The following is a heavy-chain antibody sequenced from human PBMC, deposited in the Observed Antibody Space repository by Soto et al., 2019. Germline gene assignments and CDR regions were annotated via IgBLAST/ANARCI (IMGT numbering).Heavy chain of an antibody. J-gene: IGHJ6*02. CDR2: IWYDGSKK. Sequence: QVQLVESGGGVVQPGRSLRLSCVASGFTLSSYGMHWVRQAPGKGLEWLAVIWYDGSKKYYADSVKGRITISRDNSKNTLYLQMNSLRGEDTAVYYCARDVGYSYGLYDMDVWGQGTTVPVSS. CDR1: GFTLSSYG. CDR3: ARDVGYSYGLYDMDV. V-gene: IGHV3-33*01. D-gene: IGHD5-18*01.